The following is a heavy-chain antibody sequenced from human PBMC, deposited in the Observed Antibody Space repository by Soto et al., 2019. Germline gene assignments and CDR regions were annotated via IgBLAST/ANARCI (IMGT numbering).Heavy chain of an antibody. J-gene: IGHJ4*02. CDR2: INAYNRNT. D-gene: IGHD3-10*01. CDR1: GYTFTSYA. V-gene: IGHV1-3*01. CDR3: ARGSRGFGELFFDDY. Sequence: GASVKVSCKASGYTFTSYAMHWVRQAPGQRLEWMGWINAYNRNTKYSQKFQGRVTITRDTSASTAYMELRSLRSDDTAVYYCARGSRGFGELFFDDYWGQGTPVTVSS.